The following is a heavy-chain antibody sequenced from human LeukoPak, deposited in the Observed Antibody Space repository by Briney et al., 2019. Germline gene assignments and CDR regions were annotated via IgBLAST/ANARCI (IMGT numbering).Heavy chain of an antibody. V-gene: IGHV7-4-1*02. Sequence: ASVKVSCKASGYIFTSYAMNWVRQAPGQGLEWMGWINTNTGNPTYAQGFTGRFVFSLDTSVSTAYLQISSLKAEDTAVYYCARQKTDYYDSSGYYIFDYWGHGTLVTVSS. CDR2: INTNTGNP. D-gene: IGHD3-22*01. CDR1: GYIFTSYA. J-gene: IGHJ4*01. CDR3: ARQKTDYYDSSGYYIFDY.